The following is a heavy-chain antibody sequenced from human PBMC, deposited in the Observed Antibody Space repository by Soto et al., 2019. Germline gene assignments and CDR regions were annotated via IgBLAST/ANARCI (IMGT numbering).Heavy chain of an antibody. J-gene: IGHJ5*02. CDR3: ARENHYYDSTGIFYNWLDP. V-gene: IGHV4-61*08. CDR2: IYYSGST. Sequence: SETLSLTCTVSGGSISSGDYYWSWIRQHPGKGLEWIGYIYYSGSTNYNPSLKSRVTISVDRSKSQFSLKLSSVTAADTAVYYCARENHYYDSTGIFYNWLDPWGKGNLVTVSS. D-gene: IGHD3-22*01. CDR1: GGSISSGDYY.